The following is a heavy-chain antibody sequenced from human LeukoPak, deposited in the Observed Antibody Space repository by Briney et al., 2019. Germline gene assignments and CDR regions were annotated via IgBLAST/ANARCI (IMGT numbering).Heavy chain of an antibody. Sequence: GGSLRLSCAASGFTFSSYAMSWVRQAPGKGLEWVSGISGSGGTTYYADSVKGRFTISRDNSKNTLYLQMNSLRAEDTAVYYCARDMPKEENDYDYVWGSYRYNPFDYWGQGTLVTVSS. CDR2: ISGSGGTT. CDR3: ARDMPKEENDYDYVWGSYRYNPFDY. V-gene: IGHV3-23*01. CDR1: GFTFSSYA. J-gene: IGHJ4*02. D-gene: IGHD3-16*02.